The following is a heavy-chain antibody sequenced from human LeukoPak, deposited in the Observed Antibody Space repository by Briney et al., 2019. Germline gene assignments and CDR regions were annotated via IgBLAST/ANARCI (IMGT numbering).Heavy chain of an antibody. Sequence: PGGSLRLSCAASGFTFSNAWMSWVRQAPGKGLEWIGRIKSKTDGGTTDYAAPVKGRFTISRDDSKNTLYLQMNSRKTGDTAVYYCITEGDYYDCNGYSFDYCGQGTLVTVSS. CDR2: IKSKTDGGTT. J-gene: IGHJ4*02. CDR1: GFTFSNAW. CDR3: ITEGDYYDCNGYSFDY. D-gene: IGHD3-22*01. V-gene: IGHV3-15*01.